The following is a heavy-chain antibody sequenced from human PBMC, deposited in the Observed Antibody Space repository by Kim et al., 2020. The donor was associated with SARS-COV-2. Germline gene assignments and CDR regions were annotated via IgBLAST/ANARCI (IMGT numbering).Heavy chain of an antibody. D-gene: IGHD6-13*01. CDR1: GLTFSSYG. V-gene: IGHV3-33*01. J-gene: IGHJ4*02. CDR2: IWYDGSNK. CDR3: ARDSSIGVLLDY. Sequence: GGSLRLSCAASGLTFSSYGMHWVRQAPGKGLEWVAVIWYDGSNKYYADSVKGRFTISRDNSKNTLYLQMNSLRAEDTAVYYCARDSSIGVLLDYWGQGTLVTVSS.